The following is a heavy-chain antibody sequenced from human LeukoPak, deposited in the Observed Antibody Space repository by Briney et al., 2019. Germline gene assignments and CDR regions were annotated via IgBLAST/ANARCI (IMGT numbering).Heavy chain of an antibody. J-gene: IGHJ4*02. CDR1: GFTFGGYG. Sequence: GRSLRLSCAGSGFTFGGYGMHWFRQTPGKGLEWVAVIAYDGSGAFYADSVKGRFTISRDNSKNTMSVQMDDLSAEDTAVYYCTRYNNDHFDYWGQGTLVTVSS. CDR2: IAYDGSGA. CDR3: TRYNNDHFDY. D-gene: IGHD1-14*01. V-gene: IGHV3-33*01.